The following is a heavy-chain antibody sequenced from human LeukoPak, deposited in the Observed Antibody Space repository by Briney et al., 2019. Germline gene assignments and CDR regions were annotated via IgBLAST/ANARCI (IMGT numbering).Heavy chain of an antibody. V-gene: IGHV4-39*01. CDR1: GDSISSPSSY. CDR2: IYYSGNT. D-gene: IGHD3/OR15-3a*01. J-gene: IGHJ4*02. Sequence: SETLSLTCTVSGDSISSPSSYWGWIRQPPGKGLEWIGSIYYSGNTYYNASLKSQVSISIDTSKNQFSLRLTSVTAADTAVYYCARQTGSGLFILPGGQGTLVTVSS. CDR3: ARQTGSGLFILP.